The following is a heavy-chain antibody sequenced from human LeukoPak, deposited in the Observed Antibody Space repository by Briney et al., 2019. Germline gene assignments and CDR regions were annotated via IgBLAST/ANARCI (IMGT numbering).Heavy chain of an antibody. CDR2: INPHNGGT. CDR3: ARVGKSYYDYVWGSYGGLDY. Sequence: EASVKVSCKASGYTFTVYYIHWVRQAPGQGLEWMGWINPHNGGTNYAQRFRGRVTMTRDTSISTAYMDLSRLTSDDTAVYYCARVGKSYYDYVWGSYGGLDYWGQGTLVTVSS. CDR1: GYTFTVYY. D-gene: IGHD3-16*01. V-gene: IGHV1-2*02. J-gene: IGHJ4*02.